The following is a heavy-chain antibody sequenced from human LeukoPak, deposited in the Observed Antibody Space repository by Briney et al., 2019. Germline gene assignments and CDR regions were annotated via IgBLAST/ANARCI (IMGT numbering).Heavy chain of an antibody. J-gene: IGHJ3*02. CDR1: GFTFTNFA. Sequence: TGGSLRLSCAASGFTFTNFAMHWVRQAPGKGLEWVAVISNDERNKYYADSVKGRFTISRDNAKNSLYLQMNSLRAEDTAVYYCAREWGDFDAFDIWGQGTMVTVSS. CDR3: AREWGDFDAFDI. D-gene: IGHD3-16*01. CDR2: ISNDERNK. V-gene: IGHV3-30*04.